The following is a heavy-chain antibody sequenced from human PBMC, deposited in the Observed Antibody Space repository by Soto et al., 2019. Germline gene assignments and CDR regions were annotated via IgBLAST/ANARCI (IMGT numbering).Heavy chain of an antibody. CDR2: IISSGDST. V-gene: IGHV3-23*01. Sequence: EVQLLESGGGLLQPGGSLRLSCAASGFTFSSYAMSWVRQAPGKGLEWVSAIISSGDSTYYTDSVKGRFTISRDNSKNTLYPQMNSLRAEDTAVYYCAKRYYYDNSGLWDYWGQGTLVTVSS. D-gene: IGHD3-22*01. CDR1: GFTFSSYA. J-gene: IGHJ4*02. CDR3: AKRYYYDNSGLWDY.